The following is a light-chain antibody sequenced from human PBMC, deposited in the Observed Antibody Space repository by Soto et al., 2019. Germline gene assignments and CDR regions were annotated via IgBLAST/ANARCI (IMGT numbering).Light chain of an antibody. CDR3: CSYAGGNTLI. J-gene: IGLJ2*01. CDR1: NGDVGSYDL. V-gene: IGLV2-23*02. Sequence: QSALTQSASVSGSPGQSITISCTGTNGDVGSYDLVSWYQQYPGKAPKLIIYEVNKRPSGVSNRFSGAKSGNTASLTISGLQTEDEADYDCCSYAGGNTLIFGGGTQLTVL. CDR2: EVN.